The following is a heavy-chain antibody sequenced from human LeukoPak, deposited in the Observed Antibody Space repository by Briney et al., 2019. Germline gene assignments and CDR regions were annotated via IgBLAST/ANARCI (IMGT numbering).Heavy chain of an antibody. J-gene: IGHJ4*02. CDR2: ISYDGSNK. Sequence: GGSLRLCCAASGFTFSSYAMHWVRQAPGKGLEWVAVISYDGSNKYYADSVKGRFTISRDNSKNTLYLQMNSLRAEDTAVYYCAREDYVWGSYRYYFDYWGQGTLVTVSS. CDR1: GFTFSSYA. D-gene: IGHD3-16*02. V-gene: IGHV3-30*04. CDR3: AREDYVWGSYRYYFDY.